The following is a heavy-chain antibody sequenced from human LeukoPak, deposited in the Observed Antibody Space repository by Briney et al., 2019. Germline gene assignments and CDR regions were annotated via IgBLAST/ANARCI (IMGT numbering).Heavy chain of an antibody. CDR3: ARDREQWLVRRFDY. J-gene: IGHJ4*02. D-gene: IGHD6-19*01. V-gene: IGHV3-21*06. CDR1: GFSFSDYN. CDR2: ISSGSSYI. Sequence: GGSLRLSCAASGFSFSDYNMNWVRQAPGKGLEWVSSISSGSSYIYYADSVKGRFTISGDNAKNSLYLQMNSLRAEDTAVYYCARDREQWLVRRFDYWGQGTLVTVSS.